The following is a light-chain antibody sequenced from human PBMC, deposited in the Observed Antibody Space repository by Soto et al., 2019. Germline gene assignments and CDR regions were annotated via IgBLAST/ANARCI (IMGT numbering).Light chain of an antibody. J-gene: IGLJ3*02. V-gene: IGLV2-8*01. CDR2: EVS. Sequence: QSALTQPPSASGSPGQSVTISCTGTSSDVGGYNYVSWYQQHPGNAPKVMIYEVSERPSGVPDRFSGSKSGNTASLTVSGLQAEDEADYYCSSYAGSNNLVFGGGTKLTVL. CDR1: SSDVGGYNY. CDR3: SSYAGSNNLV.